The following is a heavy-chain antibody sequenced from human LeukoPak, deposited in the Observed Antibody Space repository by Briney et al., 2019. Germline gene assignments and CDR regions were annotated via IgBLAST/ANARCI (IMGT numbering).Heavy chain of an antibody. D-gene: IGHD3-10*01. J-gene: IGHJ4*02. Sequence: GSSVKVSCKASGGTFSSYAISWVRQAPGQGLEWMGGIIPIFGTANYAQKFQGRVTITTDESTSTAYMELSSLRSEDTAVYYCARARYYGSGSYYNPPWGYWGQGTLVTVSS. CDR2: IIPIFGTA. CDR3: ARARYYGSGSYYNPPWGY. CDR1: GGTFSSYA. V-gene: IGHV1-69*05.